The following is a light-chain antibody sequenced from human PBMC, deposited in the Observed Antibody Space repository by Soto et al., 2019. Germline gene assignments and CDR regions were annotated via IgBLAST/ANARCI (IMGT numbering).Light chain of an antibody. CDR3: QQYNNYWT. CDR1: QSISDG. CDR2: KAS. Sequence: IPMTPSPSTLSASLAYRFTINFRASQSISDGLAWYQQKPGKAPKLLIYKASSLESGVPSRFSGSGSGTEFTLTISSLQPDDFATYYCQQYNNYWTFGQGTKVDIK. V-gene: IGKV1-5*03. J-gene: IGKJ1*01.